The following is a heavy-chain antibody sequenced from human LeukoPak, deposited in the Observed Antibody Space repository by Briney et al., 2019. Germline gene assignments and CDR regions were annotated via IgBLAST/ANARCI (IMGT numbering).Heavy chain of an antibody. J-gene: IGHJ3*02. Sequence: ASVKVSCKASGYTFTSYAMHWVRQAPGQRLEWMGWINAGNGNTKYSQKFQGRVTITRDTSASTAYMELSSLRSEDTAVYYCARDRGGGYGDYVGAFDIWGQGTMVTVSS. CDR3: ARDRGGGYGDYVGAFDI. V-gene: IGHV1-3*01. CDR1: GYTFTSYA. CDR2: INAGNGNT. D-gene: IGHD4-17*01.